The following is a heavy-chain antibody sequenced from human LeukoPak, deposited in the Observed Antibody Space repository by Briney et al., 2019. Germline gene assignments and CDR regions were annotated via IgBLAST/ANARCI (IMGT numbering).Heavy chain of an antibody. J-gene: IGHJ4*02. CDR2: IYDSGST. Sequence: PSETLSLTCTVPGGSIRSYHWSWIRQPPGKRLEWIGYIYDSGSTNYNPSLKSRVTISIDTSKNQFSLKLSSVTAADTAVYYCAREAYCGGDCYSGFDYWGQGTLVTVSS. CDR1: GGSIRSYH. V-gene: IGHV4-59*01. CDR3: AREAYCGGDCYSGFDY. D-gene: IGHD2-21*02.